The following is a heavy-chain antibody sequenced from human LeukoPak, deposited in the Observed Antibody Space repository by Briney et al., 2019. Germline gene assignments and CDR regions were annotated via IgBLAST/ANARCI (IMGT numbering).Heavy chain of an antibody. Sequence: SETLSLTCAVYGGSFSGYYWSWIRQPPAKGLEWIGEINHSGSTNYNPSLKSRVTISVDTSKNQFSLKLSPVTAADTAVYYCARGIAQTTYYYGSGAIDYWGQGTLVTVSS. CDR3: ARGIAQTTYYYGSGAIDY. V-gene: IGHV4-34*01. CDR2: INHSGST. D-gene: IGHD3-10*01. J-gene: IGHJ4*02. CDR1: GGSFSGYY.